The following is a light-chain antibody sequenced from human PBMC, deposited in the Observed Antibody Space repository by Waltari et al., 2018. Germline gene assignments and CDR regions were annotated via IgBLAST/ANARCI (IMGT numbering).Light chain of an antibody. Sequence: EIVLTQAPATLSFSPGDRATLSCRASQSIQTFLAWYQQKPGQAPRLLIHNSSLRASGVPVRFSGSGSGTDFTLTISHLEPEDFAFYFCQHRDNWLFTFGPGTKVEIK. J-gene: IGKJ3*01. V-gene: IGKV3-11*01. CDR2: NSS. CDR1: QSIQTF. CDR3: QHRDNWLFT.